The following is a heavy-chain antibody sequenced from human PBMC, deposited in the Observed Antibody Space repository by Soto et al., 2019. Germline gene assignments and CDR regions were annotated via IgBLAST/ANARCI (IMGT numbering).Heavy chain of an antibody. Sequence: GGSLRLSCAASGFTFSSYAMSWVRQAPGKGLEWVSGISGSGGSTYYADSVKGRFTISRDNSKSTLYLQMNSLRAEDTAVYYCAKDLGDNLTPLQHWGQDTLVTVSS. D-gene: IGHD3-9*01. CDR3: AKDLGDNLTPLQH. J-gene: IGHJ1*01. CDR1: GFTFSSYA. CDR2: ISGSGGST. V-gene: IGHV3-23*01.